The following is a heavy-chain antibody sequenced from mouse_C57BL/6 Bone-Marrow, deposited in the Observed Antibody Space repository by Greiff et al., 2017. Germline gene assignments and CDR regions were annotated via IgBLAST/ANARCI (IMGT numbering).Heavy chain of an antibody. V-gene: IGHV1-39*01. J-gene: IGHJ3*01. Sequence: VQLQQSGPELVKPGASVKISCKASGYSFTDYNMNWVKQSNGKGLEWIGVINPNYGTTSYNQKFKGKATLTVDQSSSTAYMQLNSLTSEDSAVYYWARSLYYGNYVGCAYWGQGTLVTVSA. CDR2: INPNYGTT. CDR3: ARSLYYGNYVGCAY. D-gene: IGHD2-1*01. CDR1: GYSFTDYN.